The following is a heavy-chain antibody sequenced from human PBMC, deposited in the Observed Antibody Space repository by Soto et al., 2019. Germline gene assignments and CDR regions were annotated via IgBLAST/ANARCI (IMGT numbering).Heavy chain of an antibody. CDR2: ISGSGGST. J-gene: IGHJ3*02. V-gene: IGHV3-23*01. CDR1: GFTFSSYA. D-gene: IGHD3-22*01. CDR3: AKGYDDSSGYLLLDAFDI. Sequence: EVQLLESGGGLVQPGGSLRLSCAASGFTFSSYAMSWVRQAPGKGLEWVSAISGSGGSTYYADSVKGRFTISRDNSKNTLYLQMNSLRAEDTAVYYCAKGYDDSSGYLLLDAFDILGQGTMVTVSS.